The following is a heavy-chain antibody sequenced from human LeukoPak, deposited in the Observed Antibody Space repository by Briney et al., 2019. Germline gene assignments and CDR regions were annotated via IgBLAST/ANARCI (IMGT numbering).Heavy chain of an antibody. CDR2: ISAYNGNT. D-gene: IGHD5-18*01. CDR3: ATDGRGMGYGYAEEDWFDP. Sequence: ASVKVSCKASGYTFTSYGISWVRQAPGQGLEWMGWISAYNGNTNYAQKLQGRVTMTTDTSTSTAYMELRSLRSEDTAVYYCATDGRGMGYGYAEEDWFDPWGQGTLVTVSS. J-gene: IGHJ5*02. V-gene: IGHV1-18*01. CDR1: GYTFTSYG.